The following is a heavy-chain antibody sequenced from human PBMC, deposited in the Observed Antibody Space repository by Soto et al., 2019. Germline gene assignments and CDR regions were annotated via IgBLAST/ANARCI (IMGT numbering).Heavy chain of an antibody. CDR3: ARVVAVAGTIYYGMDV. J-gene: IGHJ6*02. D-gene: IGHD6-19*01. V-gene: IGHV4-31*03. CDR2: IYYSGST. Sequence: TSETLSLTCTVSGGSISSGGYYWSWIRQHPGKGLEWIGYIYYSGSTYYNPSLKSRVTISVDTSKNQFSLKLSSVTAADTAVYYCARVVAVAGTIYYGMDVWGQGTTVTVSS. CDR1: GGSISSGGYY.